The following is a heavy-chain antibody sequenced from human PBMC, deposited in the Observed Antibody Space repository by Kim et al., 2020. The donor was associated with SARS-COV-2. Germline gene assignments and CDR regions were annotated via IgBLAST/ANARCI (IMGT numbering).Heavy chain of an antibody. D-gene: IGHD3-9*01. V-gene: IGHV1-18*01. CDR2: ISAYNGNT. CDR3: ARDHYDILTGVVGYYYYGMDV. J-gene: IGHJ6*02. Sequence: ASVKVSCKASGYTFTSYGISWVRQAPGQGLEWMGWISAYNGNTNYAQKLQGRVTMTTDTSTSTAYMELRSLRSDDTAVYYCARDHYDILTGVVGYYYYGMDVWGQGTTVTVSS. CDR1: GYTFTSYG.